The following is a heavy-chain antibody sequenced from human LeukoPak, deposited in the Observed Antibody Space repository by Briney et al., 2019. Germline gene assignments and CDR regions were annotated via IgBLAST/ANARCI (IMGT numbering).Heavy chain of an antibody. Sequence: PGGSLRLSCVASGLPFSSFHVNWVRQVPGKGLEWLAHMTYSDTTVEYADSIQGRFTISRDAATKTVYLQMNSLWAEDTATYYCARVLSGTPFDYYLYMDVWGKGATVIVSS. CDR2: MTYSDTTV. CDR1: GLPFSSFH. CDR3: ARVLSGTPFDYYLYMDV. J-gene: IGHJ6*03. D-gene: IGHD1-26*01. V-gene: IGHV3-48*03.